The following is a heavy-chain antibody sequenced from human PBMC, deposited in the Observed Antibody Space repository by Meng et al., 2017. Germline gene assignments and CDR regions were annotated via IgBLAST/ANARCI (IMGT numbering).Heavy chain of an antibody. CDR3: AREYRDILTGYRYFDY. CDR1: GGTFSSYA. Sequence: VQRVQSVAAVKKPGSRVKVPCKASGGTFSSYAISWVRQAPGQGLELMGGIIPIFGTANYAQKFQGRVTITADESTSTAYMELSGLRSEDTAVYYCAREYRDILTGYRYFDYWGQGTLVTVSS. V-gene: IGHV1-69*12. CDR2: IIPIFGTA. J-gene: IGHJ4*02. D-gene: IGHD3-9*01.